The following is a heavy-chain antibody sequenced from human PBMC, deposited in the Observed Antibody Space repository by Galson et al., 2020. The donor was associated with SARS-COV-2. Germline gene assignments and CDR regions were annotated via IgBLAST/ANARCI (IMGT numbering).Heavy chain of an antibody. CDR2: IKSKSDGVTP. D-gene: IGHD4-4*01. J-gene: IGHJ3*02. V-gene: IGHV3-15*01. CDR3: TSEQNTQYFDALDI. Sequence: GESLNISCAASGLTFSKAWMHWVRQAPGKGLEWVGRIKSKSDGVTPDYAAPVEGRFTISRDDSKSTLYLQMNSLKTEDTAIYYCTSEQNTQYFDALDIWGRGTVVTVSS. CDR1: GLTFSKAW.